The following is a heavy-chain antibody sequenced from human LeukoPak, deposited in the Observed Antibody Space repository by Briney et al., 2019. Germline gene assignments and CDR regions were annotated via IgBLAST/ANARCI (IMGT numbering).Heavy chain of an antibody. CDR3: AAVTTTGVWYFDY. CDR1: GFTFSSYV. D-gene: IGHD4-11*01. J-gene: IGHJ4*02. V-gene: IGHV3-48*03. Sequence: QSGGSLRLSCAASGFTFSSYVMNWVRQAPGKGLEWVSYISSSGSTIYYADSVKGRFTISRDNARNSLYLQMNSLRAEDTAVYYCAAVTTTGVWYFDYWGQGTLVTVSS. CDR2: ISSSGSTI.